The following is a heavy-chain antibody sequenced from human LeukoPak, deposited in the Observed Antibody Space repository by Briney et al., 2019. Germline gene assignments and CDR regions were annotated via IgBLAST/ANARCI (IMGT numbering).Heavy chain of an antibody. CDR2: VNHSGST. D-gene: IGHD6-25*01. J-gene: IGHJ6*03. CDR3: ALGSPLFYYHMDV. V-gene: IGHV4-34*01. CDR1: GGSFSGYY. Sequence: SETLSLACAVYGGSFSGYYWSWIRQPPGKGLEWIGEVNHSGSTNYNPSLKSRVTISVDTSKNQFSLKLSSVTAADTAVYYCALGSPLFYYHMDVWGKGTTVTVSS.